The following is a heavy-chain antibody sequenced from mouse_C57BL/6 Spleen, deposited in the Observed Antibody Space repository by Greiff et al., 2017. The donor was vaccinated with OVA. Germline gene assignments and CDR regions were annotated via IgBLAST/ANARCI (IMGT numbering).Heavy chain of an antibody. CDR1: GYSITSGYY. CDR2: ISYDGSN. CDR3: ARRGGDYDDGYAMDY. D-gene: IGHD2-4*01. Sequence: EVKLMESGPGLVKPSQSLSLTCSVTGYSITSGYYWNWIRQFPGNKLEWMGYISYDGSNNYNPSLKNRISITRDTSKNQFFLKLNSVTTEDTATYYCARRGGDYDDGYAMDYWGQGTSVTVSS. V-gene: IGHV3-6*01. J-gene: IGHJ4*01.